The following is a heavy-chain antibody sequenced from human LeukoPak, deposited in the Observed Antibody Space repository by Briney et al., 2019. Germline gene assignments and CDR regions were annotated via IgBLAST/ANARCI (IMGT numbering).Heavy chain of an antibody. CDR2: ISAYNGNT. Sequence: ASVKVSCKASGYTFKSYGFNWVRQAPGQGLEWMGWISAYNGNTNYAQKVQGGLTMTTDTSTSTAYMELRSLRSDDTAVYYCARAAVGRDLVYWGQGTLVTVSS. D-gene: IGHD3-10*01. J-gene: IGHJ4*02. V-gene: IGHV1-18*04. CDR1: GYTFKSYG. CDR3: ARAAVGRDLVY.